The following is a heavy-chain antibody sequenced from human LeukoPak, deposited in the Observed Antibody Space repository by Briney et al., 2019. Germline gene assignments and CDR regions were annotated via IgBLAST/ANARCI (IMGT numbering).Heavy chain of an antibody. J-gene: IGHJ4*02. Sequence: PSETLSLTCTVSGGSIGSGDYYWSWIRQSPAKGLAWIGLIYYTGSTYYNPSLKSRVSISTDTSKNQFSLKLSSVTAADTAVYNSARAPARRYFDYWGQGTLVTASS. CDR3: ARAPARRYFDY. CDR2: IYYTGST. V-gene: IGHV4-30-4*01. CDR1: GGSIGSGDYY.